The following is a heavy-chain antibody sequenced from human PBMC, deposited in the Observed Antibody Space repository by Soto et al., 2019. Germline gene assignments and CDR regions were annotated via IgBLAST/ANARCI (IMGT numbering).Heavy chain of an antibody. Sequence: PGGPLRLSCAASGFTFSSYSMNWVRQAPGKGLEWVSYISSSSSTIYYADSVKGRFTISRDNAKNSLYLQMNSLRDEDTAVYYCARDRHDRSGYYAHFDYWGQGTLVTVSS. V-gene: IGHV3-48*02. D-gene: IGHD3-22*01. CDR1: GFTFSSYS. J-gene: IGHJ4*02. CDR3: ARDRHDRSGYYAHFDY. CDR2: ISSSSSTI.